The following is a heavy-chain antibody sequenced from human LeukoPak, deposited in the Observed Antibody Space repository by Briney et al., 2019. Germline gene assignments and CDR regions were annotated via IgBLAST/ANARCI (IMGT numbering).Heavy chain of an antibody. V-gene: IGHV4-39*01. Sequence: SETLSLTCIVSGGSIKSDDYYWGWIRQPPGKGLEWIGTIYYSGSTYYNPSLKSRVTLSVDTSKNQFSLKLSSVSAADTAVYFCARHVILAEPVDYWGQGTLVTVSS. CDR1: GGSIKSDDYY. CDR2: IYYSGST. D-gene: IGHD3-16*01. CDR3: ARHVILAEPVDY. J-gene: IGHJ4*02.